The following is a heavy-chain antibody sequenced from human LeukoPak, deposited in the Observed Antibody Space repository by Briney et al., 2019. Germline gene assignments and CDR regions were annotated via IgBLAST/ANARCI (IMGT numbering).Heavy chain of an antibody. CDR3: ARRPRWLQARGPFDY. D-gene: IGHD5-24*01. CDR2: IYPGDSDT. CDR1: GYSFTSYW. Sequence: GESLKISCKGSGYSFTSYWIGWVRQMPGKGLEWMGIIYPGDSDTRYSPSFQGQVTISADKSISTAYLQWSSLKASDTAMYYCARRPRWLQARGPFDYWGQGTLVTVSS. V-gene: IGHV5-51*01. J-gene: IGHJ4*02.